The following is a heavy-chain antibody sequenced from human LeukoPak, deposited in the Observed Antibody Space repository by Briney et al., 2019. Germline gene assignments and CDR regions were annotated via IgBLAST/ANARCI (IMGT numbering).Heavy chain of an antibody. J-gene: IGHJ4*02. Sequence: GGSLRLSCAASGFTFSGYWMSWVRQAPGKGLEWVANIKQDGSEKYYVDSVKGRFTISRDNAKNSLYLQMNSLRAEDTAVYYCARGVVRYGDYFDYWGQGTLVTVSS. CDR3: ARGVVRYGDYFDY. D-gene: IGHD4-17*01. CDR2: IKQDGSEK. CDR1: GFTFSGYW. V-gene: IGHV3-7*01.